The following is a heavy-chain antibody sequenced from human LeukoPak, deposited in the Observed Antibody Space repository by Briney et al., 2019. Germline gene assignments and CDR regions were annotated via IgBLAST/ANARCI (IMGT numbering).Heavy chain of an antibody. Sequence: SETLSLTCAVYGGSFSGYYWSWIRQPPGKGLEWIGYIYYSGSTNYNPSLKSRVTISVDTSKNQFSLKLSSVTAADTAVYYCARGRPWDDFWSGYPDWGQGTLVTVSS. CDR2: IYYSGST. V-gene: IGHV4-59*01. CDR1: GGSFSGYY. D-gene: IGHD3-3*01. J-gene: IGHJ4*02. CDR3: ARGRPWDDFWSGYPD.